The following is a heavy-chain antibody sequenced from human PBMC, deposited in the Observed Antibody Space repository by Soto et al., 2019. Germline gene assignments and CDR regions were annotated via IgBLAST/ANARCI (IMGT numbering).Heavy chain of an antibody. D-gene: IGHD3-10*01. CDR2: INHSGGT. CDR3: ATSPTMVWPRVGYYFDY. J-gene: IGHJ4*02. Sequence: SETLSLTCAVYGGSFSGLYWSWIRQSPGTGLEWIGEINHSGGTNYNPSLKSRVTISVDTSKNQFSLKLTSATAADTAVYYCATSPTMVWPRVGYYFDYWSQGGLVTVSS. V-gene: IGHV4-34*01. CDR1: GGSFSGLY.